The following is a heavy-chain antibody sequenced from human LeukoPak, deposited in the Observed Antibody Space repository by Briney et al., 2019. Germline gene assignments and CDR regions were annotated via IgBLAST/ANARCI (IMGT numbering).Heavy chain of an antibody. D-gene: IGHD1-1*01. CDR3: AKDRETTSSGTFDS. CDR1: GFTFSSYG. J-gene: IGHJ4*02. V-gene: IGHV3-30*18. Sequence: PGGSLRLSCAASGFTFSSYGMHCVRHAPGEGLEWVAFIAEDGSIEKYTDSVKGRFTISRDNSNNTLYLRMNSLRAEDTGVYYCAKDRETTSSGTFDSWGQGTLVTVSS. CDR2: IAEDGSIE.